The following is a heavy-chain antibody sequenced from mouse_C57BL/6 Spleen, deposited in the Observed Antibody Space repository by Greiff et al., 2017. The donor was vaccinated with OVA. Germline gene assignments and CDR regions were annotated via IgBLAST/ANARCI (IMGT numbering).Heavy chain of an antibody. Sequence: QVQLQQSGPELVKPGASVKLSCKASGYTFTSYDINWVKQRPGQGLEWIGWIYPRDGSTKYNEKFKGKATLTVDTSSSTAYMELHSLTSEDSAVYFCARRIYYYGSSSWFAYWGQGTLVTVSA. CDR2: IYPRDGST. CDR3: ARRIYYYGSSSWFAY. D-gene: IGHD1-1*01. V-gene: IGHV1-85*01. CDR1: GYTFTSYD. J-gene: IGHJ3*01.